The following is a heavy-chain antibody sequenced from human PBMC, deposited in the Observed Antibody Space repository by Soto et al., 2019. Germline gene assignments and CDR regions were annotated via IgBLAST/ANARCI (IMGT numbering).Heavy chain of an antibody. CDR1: GYTFTDYY. J-gene: IGHJ4*02. D-gene: IGHD3-10*01. CDR3: ARDNYGTLDY. Sequence: QVQLVQSGAEVKKPGASVKVSCKPSGYTFTDYYIHWVRQAPGQGIEWMGWVDPKSGGTRNTQKFQGRVTMTRDTSTSTVYMELSSLRSDDTAVYYCARDNYGTLDYWGQGTLVTVSS. V-gene: IGHV1-2*02. CDR2: VDPKSGGT.